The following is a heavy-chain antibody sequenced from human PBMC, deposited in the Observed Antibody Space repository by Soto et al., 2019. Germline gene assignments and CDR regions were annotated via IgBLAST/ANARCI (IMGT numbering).Heavy chain of an antibody. J-gene: IGHJ3*02. CDR1: GCSISSGGYY. CDR2: IYYSGST. CDR3: AATLWGIGADAFDI. V-gene: IGHV4-31*03. D-gene: IGHD3-16*01. Sequence: QVQLQESGPGLVKPSQTLSLTCTVSGCSISSGGYYWSWIRQHPGKVLEWIGYIYYSGSTYYNPSLTIRVTISLSTSKKQFSLKLSSVTAADTAVYYCAATLWGIGADAFDIWGQGTMVTVSS.